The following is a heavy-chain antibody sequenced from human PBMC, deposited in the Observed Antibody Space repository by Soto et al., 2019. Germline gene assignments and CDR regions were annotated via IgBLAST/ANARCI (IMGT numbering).Heavy chain of an antibody. J-gene: IGHJ4*02. V-gene: IGHV3-74*01. CDR3: ARDRIAGSGSCDN. CDR2: IKTDGSNP. Sequence: EVQLVESGGGLVQPGGSLRLSCAASGFTFNNFWMHWVRQAPGKGLVWVSRIKTDGSNPNYAYSVEGLFTISSDNAKNPLYLQMNSLRAEDTAVYYCARDRIAGSGSCDNWGQGTLVTVSS. CDR1: GFTFNNFW. D-gene: IGHD3-10*01.